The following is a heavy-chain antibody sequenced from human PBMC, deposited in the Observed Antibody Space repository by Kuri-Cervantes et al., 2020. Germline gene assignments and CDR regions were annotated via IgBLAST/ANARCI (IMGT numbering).Heavy chain of an antibody. V-gene: IGHV1-2*02. CDR3: AVDSGWSFSGWFDP. CDR2: INPNSGGT. J-gene: IGHJ5*02. Sequence: ASVNVSCKASGYTFTSYYMHWVRQAPGQGLEWMGWINPNSGGTNYAQKFQGRVTMTRDTSISTAYMELSRLRSDDTAVYYCAVDSGWSFSGWFDPWGQGTLVTVSS. CDR1: GYTFTSYY. D-gene: IGHD6-19*01.